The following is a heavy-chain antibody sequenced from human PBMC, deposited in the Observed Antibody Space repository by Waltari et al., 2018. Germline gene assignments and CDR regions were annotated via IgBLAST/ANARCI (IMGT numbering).Heavy chain of an antibody. CDR2: INHSGST. J-gene: IGHJ5*02. CDR1: GGSFSGYY. V-gene: IGHV4-34*01. CDR3: TSSFSSGWYALDP. Sequence: QVQLQQWGAGLLKPSETLSLTCAVYGGSFSGYYWSWIRQPPGKGLEWIGEINHSGSTNYNPSLKSRVTISVDTSKNQFSLKLSSVTAADTAVYYCTSSFSSGWYALDPWGQGTLVTVSS. D-gene: IGHD6-19*01.